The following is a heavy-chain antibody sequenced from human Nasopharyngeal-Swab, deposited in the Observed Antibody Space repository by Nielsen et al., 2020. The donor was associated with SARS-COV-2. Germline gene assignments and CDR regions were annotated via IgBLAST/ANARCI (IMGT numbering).Heavy chain of an antibody. J-gene: IGHJ5*02. CDR3: ARDGTGTTRKNGWFDH. Sequence: GGSLRLSCAASGFTVSSNYMSWVRQAPGKGLEWVSVIYSGGSTYYADSVKGRFTISRDNSKNTLYLKMNSLRAEETAVYYCARDGTGTTRKNGWFDHWGQGTLVTVSS. D-gene: IGHD1-1*01. CDR1: GFTVSSNY. V-gene: IGHV3-66*01. CDR2: IYSGGST.